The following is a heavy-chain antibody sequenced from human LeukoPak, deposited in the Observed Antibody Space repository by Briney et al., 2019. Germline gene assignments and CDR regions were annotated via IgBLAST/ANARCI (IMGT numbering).Heavy chain of an antibody. J-gene: IGHJ6*02. V-gene: IGHV1-46*01. CDR3: ARPVTTAYYSYGMDG. CDR1: GYTFTSYY. Sequence: GASVKVSCKASGYTFTSYYMHWVRQAPGQGLEWMGIINPSGGSTSYAQKFQGRVTMTRDTSTSTVYMELRSLRPEVQAVYYGARPVTTAYYSYGMDGWGQGTTVTVSS. CDR2: INPSGGST. D-gene: IGHD4-17*01.